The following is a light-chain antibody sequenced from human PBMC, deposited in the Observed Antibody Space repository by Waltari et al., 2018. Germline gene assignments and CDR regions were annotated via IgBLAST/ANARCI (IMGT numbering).Light chain of an antibody. CDR3: SSYTSTTTLV. J-gene: IGLJ2*01. V-gene: IGLV2-14*03. Sequence: QSALSQPASVSGSPGQSITISCTGTSSDVGAYKYVSWYQHHPGRAPTLLLFDVSEWHSGISNRLHGSKSGNTSSLTISGLQTEDEADYYCSSYTSTTTLVFGGGTKVTVL. CDR2: DVS. CDR1: SSDVGAYKY.